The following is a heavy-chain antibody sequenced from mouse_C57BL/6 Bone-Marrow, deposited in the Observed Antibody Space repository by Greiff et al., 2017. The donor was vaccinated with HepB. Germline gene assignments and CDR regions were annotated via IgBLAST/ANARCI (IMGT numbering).Heavy chain of an antibody. CDR3: AGGSVYY. D-gene: IGHD1-1*02. CDR1: GYSITSGYY. Sequence: EVKLQESGPGLVKPSQSLSLTCSVTGYSITSGYYWNWIRQFPGNKLEWMGYISYDGSNNYNPSLKNRISITRDTSKNQFFLKLNSVTTEDTATYYCAGGSVYYWGQGTPLTVSS. V-gene: IGHV3-6*01. CDR2: ISYDGSN. J-gene: IGHJ2*01.